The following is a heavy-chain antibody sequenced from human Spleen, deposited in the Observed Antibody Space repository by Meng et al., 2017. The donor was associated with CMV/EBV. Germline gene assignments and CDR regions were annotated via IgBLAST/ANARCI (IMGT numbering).Heavy chain of an antibody. D-gene: IGHD2-15*01. J-gene: IGHJ4*02. CDR1: GFTFSHYA. Sequence: GESLKISCAASGFTFSHYAMVWVRQAPGKGLEWVSRISGSGDTTFYADSVKGRFTISRDDAKSSLYLQMSSLRADDTALYYCARELPGSWEPFDYWGQGTLVTVSS. CDR2: ISGSGDTT. V-gene: IGHV3-23*01. CDR3: ARELPGSWEPFDY.